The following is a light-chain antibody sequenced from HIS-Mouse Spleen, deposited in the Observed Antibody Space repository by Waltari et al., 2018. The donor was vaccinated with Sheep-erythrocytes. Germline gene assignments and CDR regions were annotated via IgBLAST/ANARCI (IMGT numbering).Light chain of an antibody. V-gene: IGKV3-11*01. Sequence: EIVLTQSPATLSLSPGERATLSCRASHRVSSYLAWYQQKPGQAHRLLIYDASNRATGIPARFSGSGSGTDFTLTISSLEPEDFAVYYCQQRSNWPPVTFGGGTKVEIK. CDR1: HRVSSY. CDR2: DAS. CDR3: QQRSNWPPVT. J-gene: IGKJ4*01.